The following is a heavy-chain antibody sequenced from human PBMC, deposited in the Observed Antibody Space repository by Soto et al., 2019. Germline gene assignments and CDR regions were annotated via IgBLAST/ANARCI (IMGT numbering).Heavy chain of an antibody. V-gene: IGHV3-64*01. CDR2: ISSNGVGT. CDR1: GFTRSGYA. J-gene: IGHJ6*03. Sequence: GGSQRLSCAASGFTRSGYAVDWVRQAPGKGLEYVSGISSNGVGTYYANSVQGRFTISRDNSKNTVYLQMGSLRPEDMAVYYCARRARPDFYYMDVWGKGTTVTVSS. CDR3: ARRARPDFYYMDV. D-gene: IGHD6-6*01.